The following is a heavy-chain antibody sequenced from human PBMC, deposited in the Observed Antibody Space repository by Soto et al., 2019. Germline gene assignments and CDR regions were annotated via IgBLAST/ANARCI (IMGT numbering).Heavy chain of an antibody. CDR3: ARGRYGDY. CDR2: ISAHNGNT. CDR1: GYTFNSYG. J-gene: IGHJ4*02. D-gene: IGHD1-1*01. V-gene: IGHV1-18*01. Sequence: QVHLVQSGAEVKKPGASVKVSCKASGYTFNSYGITWVRQAPGQGLEWMGWISAHNGNTDYAQKLQGRVIVTRDTSTSTAYMQLRSLRSDVTPVYYCARGRYGDYWGQGALVTVSS.